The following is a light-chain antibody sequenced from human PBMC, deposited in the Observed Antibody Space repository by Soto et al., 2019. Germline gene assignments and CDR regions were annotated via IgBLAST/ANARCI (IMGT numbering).Light chain of an antibody. CDR2: GAS. CDR1: QSVSNN. Sequence: EIVMTQSPATLSVSPGERATLSCRASQSVSNNLAWYQQKPGQAPSLLIYGASTRATGTAARFSGSGSGTEFTLTISSLQSEDFAVYYCQQYNYWPPLTFGGGTKVEIK. CDR3: QQYNYWPPLT. V-gene: IGKV3D-15*01. J-gene: IGKJ4*01.